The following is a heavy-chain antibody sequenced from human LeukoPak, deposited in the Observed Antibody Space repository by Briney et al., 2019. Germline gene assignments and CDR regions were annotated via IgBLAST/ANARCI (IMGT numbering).Heavy chain of an antibody. CDR3: ASYGSSGYWAFDI. CDR2: IYYSGSA. CDR1: GGSISSYY. D-gene: IGHD3-22*01. V-gene: IGHV4-59*01. J-gene: IGHJ3*02. Sequence: SETLSLTCTVSGGSISSYYWSWIRQPPGKGLEWIGYIYYSGSANYNPSLKSRVTISVDTSKNQFSLKLSSVTAADTAVYYCASYGSSGYWAFDIWGQGTMVTVSS.